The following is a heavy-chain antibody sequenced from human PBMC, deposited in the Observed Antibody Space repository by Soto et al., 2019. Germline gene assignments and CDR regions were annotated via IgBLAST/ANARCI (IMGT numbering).Heavy chain of an antibody. Sequence: GGSLRLSCAASGFTFSSYAMSWVRQAPGKGLEWVSAISWSSGSTDYADSVKGRFTISRDNSKNTLYLQMNSLRAEDTALYYCAKGSLMTAIPVFDYWGQGTLVTVSS. V-gene: IGHV3-23*01. CDR1: GFTFSSYA. CDR2: ISWSSGST. J-gene: IGHJ4*02. CDR3: AKGSLMTAIPVFDY. D-gene: IGHD2-21*02.